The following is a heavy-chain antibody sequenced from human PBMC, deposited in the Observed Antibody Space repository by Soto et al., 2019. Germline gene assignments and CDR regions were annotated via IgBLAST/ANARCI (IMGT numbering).Heavy chain of an antibody. D-gene: IGHD4-17*01. V-gene: IGHV3-7*01. J-gene: IGHJ6*03. CDR1: GFTFSSYW. Sequence: GSLRLSCAASGFTFSSYWMSWVRQAPGKGPEWVANINQDGGEKSYVDSVKGRFTISRDNARNSLYLQMNSLRAEDTAVYYCARHGDYVSMDVWGKGTTVTV. CDR3: ARHGDYVSMDV. CDR2: INQDGGEK.